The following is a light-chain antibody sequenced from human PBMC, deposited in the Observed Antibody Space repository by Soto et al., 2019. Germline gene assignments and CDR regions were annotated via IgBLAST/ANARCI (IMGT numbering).Light chain of an antibody. CDR1: SSNIGSYY. V-gene: IGLV1-47*01. CDR2: RNN. CDR3: AAWDDSLSGVV. J-gene: IGLJ2*01. Sequence: QSVLTRPPSASGTPGQRVTISCSGSSSNIGSYYVYWYQQLPGTAPKLLIYRNNQRPSGVPDRFSGSKSGTSASLAISGLRSEDEADYYCAAWDDSLSGVVFGGGTQLTVL.